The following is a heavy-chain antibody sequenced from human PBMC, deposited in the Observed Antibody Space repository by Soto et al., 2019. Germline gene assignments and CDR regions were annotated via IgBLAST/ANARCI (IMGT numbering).Heavy chain of an antibody. Sequence: GGSLRLSCAASGFTFSSYGMHWVRQAPGKGLEWVAVIWYDGSNKYYADSVKGRFAISRDNSKNTLYLQMNSLRAEDTAVYYCARVGAIGYSYENFDYWGQGTLVTVSS. CDR3: ARVGAIGYSYENFDY. D-gene: IGHD5-18*01. CDR2: IWYDGSNK. V-gene: IGHV3-33*01. CDR1: GFTFSSYG. J-gene: IGHJ4*02.